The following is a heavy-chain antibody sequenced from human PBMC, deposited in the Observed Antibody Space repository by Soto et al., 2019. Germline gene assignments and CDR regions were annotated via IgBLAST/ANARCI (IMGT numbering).Heavy chain of an antibody. J-gene: IGHJ4*02. CDR1: GYTSTSYG. CDR2: ISAYNGNT. V-gene: IGHV1-18*04. Sequence: GASVKVSCKASGYTSTSYGISWVRQAPGQGLEWMGWISAYNGNTNYAQKLQGRVTMTTDTSTSTAYMELRSLRSDDTAVYYCARGSGSGSYYTPNRDYPCYFDYWGQGTLVTVSS. CDR3: ARGSGSGSYYTPNRDYPCYFDY. D-gene: IGHD3-10*01.